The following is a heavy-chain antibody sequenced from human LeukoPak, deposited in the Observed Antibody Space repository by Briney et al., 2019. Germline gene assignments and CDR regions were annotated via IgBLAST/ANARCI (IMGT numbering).Heavy chain of an antibody. CDR1: GFSFSVYW. J-gene: IGHJ4*02. CDR2: IKTDGSIT. Sequence: PGGSLRLSCAASGFSFSVYWMHWVRQAPGKGPVWVSRIKTDGSITDYADFVKGRFTISRDNAKNTLHLQMNSLRPEDTAIYYCAKLFESGTYNNFFHYWGQGTLVTVFS. V-gene: IGHV3-74*01. D-gene: IGHD3-10*01. CDR3: AKLFESGTYNNFFHY.